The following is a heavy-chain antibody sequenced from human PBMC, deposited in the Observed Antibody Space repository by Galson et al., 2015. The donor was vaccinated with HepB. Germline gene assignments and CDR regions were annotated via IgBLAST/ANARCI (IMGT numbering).Heavy chain of an antibody. CDR3: ARPYDILTGYPNAFDI. D-gene: IGHD3-9*01. V-gene: IGHV4-31*03. J-gene: IGHJ3*02. Sequence: TLSLTCTVSGGSIGSGGFYWSWIRQHPGKGLEWIGYIYYNGNTYYNPSLKSRVTISVDTSKNQFSLNLRSVTAADTAVYYCARPYDILTGYPNAFDIWGQGRMVTVSS. CDR2: IYYNGNT. CDR1: GGSIGSGGFY.